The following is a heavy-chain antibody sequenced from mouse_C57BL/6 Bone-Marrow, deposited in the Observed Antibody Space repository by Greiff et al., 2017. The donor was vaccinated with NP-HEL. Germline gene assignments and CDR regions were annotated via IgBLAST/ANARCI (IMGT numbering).Heavy chain of an antibody. CDR1: GYTFTSYW. J-gene: IGHJ1*03. Sequence: QVQLQQPGAELVKPGASVKLSCKASGYTFTSYWMHWVKQRPGPGLEWIGSIDPSRGGTKYTEKFKSKATLTVDKPSSTAYMQLSSLTSEDAAVDYCARVIDTVVARKYFDVWGKGTTVTVSS. CDR2: IDPSRGGT. D-gene: IGHD1-1*01. CDR3: ARVIDTVVARKYFDV. V-gene: IGHV1-72*01.